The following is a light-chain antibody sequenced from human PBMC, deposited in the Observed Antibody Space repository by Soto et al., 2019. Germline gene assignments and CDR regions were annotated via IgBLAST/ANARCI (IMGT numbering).Light chain of an antibody. CDR3: QQYYSYPRT. Sequence: AIRMTQSPSSFSASTGDRVTITCRASQGISSYLAWYQQKPGKAPKLLIYDAATLQSGVPSRFSGSGSRTDFTLTISCLQSEDFATYYCQQYYSYPRTFGQGTKVEIK. CDR2: DAA. V-gene: IGKV1-8*01. CDR1: QGISSY. J-gene: IGKJ1*01.